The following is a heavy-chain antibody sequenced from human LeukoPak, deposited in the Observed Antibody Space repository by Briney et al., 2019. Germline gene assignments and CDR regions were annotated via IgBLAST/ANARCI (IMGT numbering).Heavy chain of an antibody. Sequence: SETLSPTCTVSGGSIRNNYWSWIRQPPGMGLEWIGNIYYSGSTNYNPSLKSRVTISVETSKNQFSLNLSSVTAADTAVYYCARRTDSGSWYFDLWGRGTLVTVSS. J-gene: IGHJ2*01. D-gene: IGHD6-6*01. V-gene: IGHV4-59*01. CDR3: ARRTDSGSWYFDL. CDR2: IYYSGST. CDR1: GGSIRNNY.